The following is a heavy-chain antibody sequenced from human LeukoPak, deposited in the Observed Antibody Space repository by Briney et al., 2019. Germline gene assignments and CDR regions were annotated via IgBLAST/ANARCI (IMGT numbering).Heavy chain of an antibody. CDR2: INTDGSRT. Sequence: PGGSLRLSCAASGFTFSNNWMHWVRQAPGKGLVWVSRINTDGSRTTYADSVRGRFTISRDNAKNTLYLQMNTLRAEDTAVYYCARSAGMVDYWGQGTLVTVSS. CDR1: GFTFSNNW. CDR3: ARSAGMVDY. V-gene: IGHV3-74*01. J-gene: IGHJ4*02.